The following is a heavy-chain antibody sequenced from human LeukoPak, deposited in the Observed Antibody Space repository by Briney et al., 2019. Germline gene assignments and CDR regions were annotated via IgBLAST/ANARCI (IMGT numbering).Heavy chain of an antibody. CDR1: GYTLTELS. CDR2: FDPEDGET. Sequence: GASVKVSCKVSGYTLTELSMHWVRQAPGKGLEWMGGFDPEDGETIYAQKFQGRVTMTEDTSTDTAYMELSSLRSEDTAVYYCTAAGTGYYGMYVWGKGTTVTVSS. CDR3: TAAGTGYYGMYV. J-gene: IGHJ6*04. V-gene: IGHV1-24*01. D-gene: IGHD6-13*01.